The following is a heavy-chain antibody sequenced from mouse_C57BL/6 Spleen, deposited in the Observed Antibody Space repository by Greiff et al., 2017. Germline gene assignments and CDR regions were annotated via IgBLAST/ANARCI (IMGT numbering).Heavy chain of an antibody. D-gene: IGHD1-3*01. CDR2: IRSKSNNYAT. V-gene: IGHV10-1*01. Sequence: EVKLMESGGGLVQPKGSLKLSCAASGFSFNTYAMNWVRQAPGKGLEWVARIRSKSNNYATYYADSVKDRFTISRDDSESMLYLQMHNLKPEDTAMYYCGSLGEWAYWGQGTLVTVSA. CDR1: GFSFNTYA. CDR3: GSLGEWAY. J-gene: IGHJ3*01.